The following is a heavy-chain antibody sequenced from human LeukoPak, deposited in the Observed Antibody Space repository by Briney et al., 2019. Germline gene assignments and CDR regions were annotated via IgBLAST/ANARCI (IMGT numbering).Heavy chain of an antibody. D-gene: IGHD1-26*01. CDR1: GFTFSSYS. Sequence: TGGSLRLSCAASGFTFSSYSMNWVRQAPGKGLEWVSSISTSSSYIYYADSLKGRFTISRDNAKNSLYLQMNSLRAEDTAVYYCARDQCGSYYVHAFDIWGQGTMVTVSS. V-gene: IGHV3-21*01. J-gene: IGHJ3*02. CDR2: ISTSSSYI. CDR3: ARDQCGSYYVHAFDI.